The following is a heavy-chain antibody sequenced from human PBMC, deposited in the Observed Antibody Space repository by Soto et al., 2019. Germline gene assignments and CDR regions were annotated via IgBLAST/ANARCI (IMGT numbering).Heavy chain of an antibody. D-gene: IGHD3-10*01. Sequence: SETLSLTCTVSGGSISSYYWSWIRQPPGKGLEWIGYIYYSGSTNYNPSLKSRVTISVDTSKNQFSLKLSSVTAADTAVYYCARDPGSGSFDPWGQGTLVTVSS. CDR1: GGSISSYY. V-gene: IGHV4-59*01. CDR3: ARDPGSGSFDP. CDR2: IYYSGST. J-gene: IGHJ5*02.